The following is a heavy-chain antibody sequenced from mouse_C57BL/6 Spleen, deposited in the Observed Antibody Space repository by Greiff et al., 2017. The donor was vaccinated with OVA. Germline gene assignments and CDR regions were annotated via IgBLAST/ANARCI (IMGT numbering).Heavy chain of an antibody. D-gene: IGHD1-1*01. CDR2: INPNNGGT. Sequence: EVQLQQSGPELVKPGASVKISCKASGYTFTDYYMNWVKQSHGKSLEWIGDINPNNGGTSYNQKFKGKATLTVDKSSSTAYMELRSLTSEDSAVYYCARRIYYGSSGYFDDWGQGTTLTVSS. CDR1: GYTFTDYY. J-gene: IGHJ2*01. CDR3: ARRIYYGSSGYFDD. V-gene: IGHV1-26*01.